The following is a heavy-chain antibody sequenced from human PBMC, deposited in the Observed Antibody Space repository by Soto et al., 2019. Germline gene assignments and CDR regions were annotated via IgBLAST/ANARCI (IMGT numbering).Heavy chain of an antibody. CDR1: GFTFSSYA. D-gene: IGHD2-15*01. V-gene: IGHV3-23*01. CDR3: AKDLPPISPGGGYYFDY. J-gene: IGHJ4*02. Sequence: GGSLRLSCAASGFTFSSYAMSWVRQAPGKGLEWVSAISGSGGSTYYADSVKGRFTISRDNSKNTLYLQMNSLRAEDTAVYYCAKDLPPISPGGGYYFDYWGQGTLVTVSS. CDR2: ISGSGGST.